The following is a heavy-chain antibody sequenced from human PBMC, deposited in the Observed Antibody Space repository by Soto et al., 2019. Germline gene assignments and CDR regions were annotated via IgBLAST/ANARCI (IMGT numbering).Heavy chain of an antibody. CDR2: ISYDGSNK. CDR3: ARGGIAVAGSPFYY. V-gene: IGHV3-30-3*01. D-gene: IGHD6-19*01. Sequence: QVQLVESGGGVVQPGRSLRLSCAASGFTFSSYAMHWVRQAPGKGLEWVSVISYDGSNKYYADSVKGRFTISRDNSKNTLYLQMNGLRAEDTAVYYCARGGIAVAGSPFYYWGQGTLVTFSS. CDR1: GFTFSSYA. J-gene: IGHJ4*02.